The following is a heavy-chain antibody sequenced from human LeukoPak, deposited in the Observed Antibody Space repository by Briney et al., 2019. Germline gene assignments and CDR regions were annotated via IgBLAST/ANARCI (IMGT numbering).Heavy chain of an antibody. Sequence: SVKVSCKASGGTLNNYPISWVRQAPGQGLEWMGGIIPIFGTTNYAQKFQGRVTITADESTTTAYMELSSLRSEDTAVYYCARHNYGVNNWFDPWGQGTLVTVSS. D-gene: IGHD4-17*01. J-gene: IGHJ5*02. V-gene: IGHV1-69*13. CDR2: IIPIFGTT. CDR1: GGTLNNYP. CDR3: ARHNYGVNNWFDP.